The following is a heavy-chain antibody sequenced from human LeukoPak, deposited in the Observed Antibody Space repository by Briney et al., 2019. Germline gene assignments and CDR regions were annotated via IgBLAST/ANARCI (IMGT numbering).Heavy chain of an antibody. CDR3: ARSPDLGEYSGSYGRSDP. Sequence: SVKVSCKASGGTFSSYAISWVLQAPGQGLEWMGGIIPIFGTANYAQKFQGRVTITADESTSTAYMELSSLRSEYTAVCYCARSPDLGEYSGSYGRSDPWRQGTLVTVSS. CDR2: IIPIFGTA. D-gene: IGHD1-26*01. J-gene: IGHJ5*02. V-gene: IGHV1-69*01. CDR1: GGTFSSYA.